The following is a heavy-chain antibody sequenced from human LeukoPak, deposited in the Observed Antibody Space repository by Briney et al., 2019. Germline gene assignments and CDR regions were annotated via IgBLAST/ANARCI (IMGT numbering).Heavy chain of an antibody. V-gene: IGHV4-39*01. D-gene: IGHD2-2*03. CDR2: IYYSGST. J-gene: IGHJ4*02. CDR1: GGSISSSSYY. CDR3: ARRLGYCSSTSCYAFDY. Sequence: SETLSLTCTVSGGSISSSSYYWGWIRQPPGKGLEWIGSIYYSGSTYYNPSLKSRVTISVDTSKNQFSLKLSSVTAADTAVYHCARRLGYCSSTSCYAFDYWGQGTLVTVSS.